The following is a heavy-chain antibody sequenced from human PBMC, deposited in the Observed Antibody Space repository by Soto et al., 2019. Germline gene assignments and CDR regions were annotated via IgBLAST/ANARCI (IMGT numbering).Heavy chain of an antibody. CDR1: GFTFSRYG. CDR3: AKGLSTNWSSDFDN. Sequence: GGSLRLSCAASGFTFSRYGMHWVRQAPGKGLEWVAVISFDASHKYYADSVKGRFTISRDNSKNTLYLEMNSLRAEDTALYYCAKGLSTNWSSDFDNWGQGTLVTV. V-gene: IGHV3-30*18. J-gene: IGHJ4*02. D-gene: IGHD3-22*01. CDR2: ISFDASHK.